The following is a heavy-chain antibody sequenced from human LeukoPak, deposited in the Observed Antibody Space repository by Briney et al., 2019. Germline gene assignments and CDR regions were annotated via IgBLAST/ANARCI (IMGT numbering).Heavy chain of an antibody. CDR2: ISYSGST. D-gene: IGHD1-26*01. CDR1: GFTFSSYA. V-gene: IGHV4-30-4*08. Sequence: LRLSCAASGFTFSSYAMSWVRQPPGKGLEWIAYISYSGSTYYNPSLKSQVTISIDTSKNQFSLKLSSVTAADTAVYYCARDRGGLGATDYWGQGTLVTVSS. J-gene: IGHJ4*02. CDR3: ARDRGGLGATDY.